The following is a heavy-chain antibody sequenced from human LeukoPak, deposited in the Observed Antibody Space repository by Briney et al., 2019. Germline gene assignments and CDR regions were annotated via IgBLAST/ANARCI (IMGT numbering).Heavy chain of an antibody. CDR1: GYTFTGYY. V-gene: IGHV1-2*02. Sequence: GASVKVSCKASGYTFTGYYMHWVRQAPGQGLEWMGWINPNSGGTNYAQKFQGRVTMTRDTSISTAYMELSRLRSDDTAVYYCARYRMGTGTTNFDYWGQGTLVTVSS. D-gene: IGHD1-7*01. J-gene: IGHJ4*02. CDR2: INPNSGGT. CDR3: ARYRMGTGTTNFDY.